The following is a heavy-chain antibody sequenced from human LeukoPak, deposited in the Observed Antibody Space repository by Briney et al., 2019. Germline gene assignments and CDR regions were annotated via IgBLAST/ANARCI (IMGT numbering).Heavy chain of an antibody. CDR3: SRTYCGGDCYYNWFDP. J-gene: IGHJ5*02. Sequence: GGSLRLSCAASGFTFSSYAMHWVRQAPGKGLDGVAVISYDGSNKYYADSVKGRFTISRDNSKNTLYLQMNSLRAEDTAVYYCSRTYCGGDCYYNWFDPWGQGTLVTVSS. V-gene: IGHV3-30-3*01. CDR1: GFTFSSYA. CDR2: ISYDGSNK. D-gene: IGHD2-21*02.